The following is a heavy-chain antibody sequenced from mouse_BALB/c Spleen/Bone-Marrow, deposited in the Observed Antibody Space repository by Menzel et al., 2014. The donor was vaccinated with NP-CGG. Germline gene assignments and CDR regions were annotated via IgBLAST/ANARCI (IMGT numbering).Heavy chain of an antibody. CDR2: IGPANGNT. J-gene: IGHJ3*01. CDR3: ARWLPLAY. CDR1: GFNIKDTY. V-gene: IGHV14-3*02. D-gene: IGHD2-2*01. Sequence: DVQLVESGAEPVKPGASVKLSCTASGFNIKDTYMHWVKQRPEQGLEWIGRIGPANGNTKYDPKFQGKATITADTSSNTAYLQLSSLTSEDTAVYYCARWLPLAYWGQGTLVTVSA.